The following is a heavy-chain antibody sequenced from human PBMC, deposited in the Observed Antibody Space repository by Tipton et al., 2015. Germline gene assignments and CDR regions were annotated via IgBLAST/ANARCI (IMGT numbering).Heavy chain of an antibody. V-gene: IGHV4-61*01. J-gene: IGHJ4*02. Sequence: TLSLTCTVSGGSVSSGSYFWTWIRQPPGKGLEWIGYIYYSGHTKYNPSLKSRVNMSVDTSKNQFSLKLNSVTAADTAMYYCARDRRGYGDYGAAFDHWGQGTLVTVSS. D-gene: IGHD4-17*01. CDR3: ARDRRGYGDYGAAFDH. CDR2: IYYSGHT. CDR1: GGSVSSGSYF.